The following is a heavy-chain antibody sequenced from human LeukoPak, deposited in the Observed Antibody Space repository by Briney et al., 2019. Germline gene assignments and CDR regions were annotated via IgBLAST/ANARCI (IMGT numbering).Heavy chain of an antibody. CDR1: GGTFSSYA. Sequence: SVKVSCKASGGTFSSYAISWVRQAPGQGLEWMGGIIPIFGTANYAQKFQGRVTITTDESTSTAYMELSSLRSEDTAVYCCVSYSSSYDAFDIWGQGTMVTVSS. CDR3: VSYSSSYDAFDI. J-gene: IGHJ3*02. D-gene: IGHD6-13*01. V-gene: IGHV1-69*05. CDR2: IIPIFGTA.